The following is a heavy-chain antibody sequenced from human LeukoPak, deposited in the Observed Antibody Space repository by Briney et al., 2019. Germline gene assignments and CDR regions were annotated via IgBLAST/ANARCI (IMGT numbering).Heavy chain of an antibody. CDR1: GFTFSSYS. CDR2: ISGSGGST. J-gene: IGHJ4*02. Sequence: GGSLRLSCAASGFTFSSYSMNWVRQAPGKGLEWVSAISGSGGSTYYADSVKGRFTISRDNSKNTLYLQMNSLRAEDTAVYYCAKLSPGQLLFDYWGQGTLVTVSS. V-gene: IGHV3-23*01. CDR3: AKLSPGQLLFDY. D-gene: IGHD2-2*01.